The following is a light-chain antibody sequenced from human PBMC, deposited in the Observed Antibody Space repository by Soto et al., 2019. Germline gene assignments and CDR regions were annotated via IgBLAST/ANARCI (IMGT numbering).Light chain of an antibody. CDR3: AAWDDSLRAVV. Sequence: QSVLTQSPSESATPGQMVTISCSGSGSNIGTHAVNWYQHVPGTAPTLLIFRSHQRPSGVPDLFSGSKSGNSAPLAISGPQSEDEADYYCAAWDDSLRAVVFGGENTLNVL. J-gene: IGLJ2*01. V-gene: IGLV1-44*01. CDR1: GSNIGTHA. CDR2: RSH.